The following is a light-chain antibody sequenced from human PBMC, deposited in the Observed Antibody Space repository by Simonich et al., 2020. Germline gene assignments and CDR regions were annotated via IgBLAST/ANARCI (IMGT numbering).Light chain of an antibody. V-gene: IGKV1-9*01. Sequence: DFQLTQSPSFLSASVGDRVTITCRASQGISSYLAWYQQKPGKAPKLLIDAASTLQSGVPSRVSGSGTGTEFTLTSSSLQPEDFATYYWQQLNSYPLTFGGGTKVEIK. CDR1: QGISSY. CDR3: QQLNSYPLT. J-gene: IGKJ4*01. CDR2: AAS.